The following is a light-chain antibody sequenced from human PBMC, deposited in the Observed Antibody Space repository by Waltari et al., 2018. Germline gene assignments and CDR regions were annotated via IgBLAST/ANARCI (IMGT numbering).Light chain of an antibody. CDR1: QSISSY. J-gene: IGKJ4*01. V-gene: IGKV1-39*01. CDR3: QQSYSTGGLF. Sequence: DIQMTQSPSSLSAAVGDRVTITCRASQSISSYLNWYQQKPGKAPKLLIYAASSLQSGVPSRFSGSGSGTDFTLTISSLQPEDFATYYCQQSYSTGGLFFGGGTKVEIK. CDR2: AAS.